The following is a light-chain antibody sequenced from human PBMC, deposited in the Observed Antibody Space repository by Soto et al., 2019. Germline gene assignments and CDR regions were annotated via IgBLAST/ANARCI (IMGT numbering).Light chain of an antibody. CDR2: GAF. CDR3: QQYNDWPLT. J-gene: IGKJ1*01. Sequence: MMMTQSPATLSVSPGERVTLSCRTSHSVNSHVAWYQQKPGQAPRLLIYGAFTRATGIPARFSGTGSGTEFTLTISSLQSEDFALYYCQQYNDWPLTFGQGTKVDIK. CDR1: HSVNSH. V-gene: IGKV3-15*01.